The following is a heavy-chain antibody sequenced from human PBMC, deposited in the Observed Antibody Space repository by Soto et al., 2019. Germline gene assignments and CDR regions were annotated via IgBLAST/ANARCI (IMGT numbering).Heavy chain of an antibody. CDR2: IWYDGSNK. CDR3: ARDYFDRLRYFDWSRAVPATGDYYYYGMDV. V-gene: IGHV3-33*01. CDR1: GFTFSSYG. J-gene: IGHJ6*02. D-gene: IGHD3-9*01. Sequence: PGGSLRLSCAASGFTFSSYGMHWVRQAPGKGLEWVAVIWYDGSNKYYADSVKGRFTISRDNSKNTLYLQMNSLRAEDTAVYYCARDYFDRLRYFDWSRAVPATGDYYYYGMDVWGQGTTVTVSS.